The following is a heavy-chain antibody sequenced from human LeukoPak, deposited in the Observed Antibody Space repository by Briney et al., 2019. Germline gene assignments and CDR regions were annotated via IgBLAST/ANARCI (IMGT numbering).Heavy chain of an antibody. Sequence: PSETLSLTCIVSGGSISGYYWSWIRQPPGKGLEGIGYIYYSGSTNYNPSLKSRVTISVDTSKNQFSLKLSSVTAADTAVYYCARGMGGYCSGGSCPPDYWGQGTLVTVSS. J-gene: IGHJ4*02. CDR3: ARGMGGYCSGGSCPPDY. CDR1: GGSISGYY. CDR2: IYYSGST. V-gene: IGHV4-59*01. D-gene: IGHD2-15*01.